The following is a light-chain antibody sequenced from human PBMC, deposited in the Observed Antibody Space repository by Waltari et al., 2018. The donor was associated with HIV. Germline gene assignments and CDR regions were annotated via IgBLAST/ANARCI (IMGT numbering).Light chain of an antibody. J-gene: IGKJ2*01. Sequence: DIQMTQSPSTLSASLVDRVIITCRASQSINNWLAWYQQKPGKAPKLLIYKASSLESGVPSTFSGSGYGTEFTLTISSLQPDDFATYYCQQYYTYSYTFGQGTKLEI. CDR3: QQYYTYSYT. V-gene: IGKV1-5*03. CDR1: QSINNW. CDR2: KAS.